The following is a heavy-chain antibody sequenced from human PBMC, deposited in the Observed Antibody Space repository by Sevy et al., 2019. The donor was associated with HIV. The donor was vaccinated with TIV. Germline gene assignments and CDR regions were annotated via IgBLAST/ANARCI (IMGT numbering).Heavy chain of an antibody. D-gene: IGHD3-22*01. V-gene: IGHV1-24*01. J-gene: IGHJ4*02. CDR2: FDPEDDET. Sequence: ASVKVSCKVSGYTLTQLSMHWVRQVPGKGLEWMGSFDPEDDETIYAQKFQGRVTMTEDTSTDTAYMELSSLRSGDAAVYYCYTTTDYEENSGDAFDYWGQGTLVTVSS. CDR3: YTTTDYEENSGDAFDY. CDR1: GYTLTQLS.